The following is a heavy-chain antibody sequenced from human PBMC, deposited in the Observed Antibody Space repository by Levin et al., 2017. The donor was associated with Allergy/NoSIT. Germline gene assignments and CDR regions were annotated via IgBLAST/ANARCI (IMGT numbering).Heavy chain of an antibody. J-gene: IGHJ3*02. CDR1: FVSVSSYY. Sequence: GGSLLLSFFSSFVSVSSYYMIFVRYSPCPFLSFVSVLSRGGRPSSADSVKGRFTISRDNSKNTLYLQMNSLRAEDTAVYYCASTPGGYCSGGSCYSLAFDIWGQGTMVTVSS. CDR2: LSRGGRP. D-gene: IGHD2-15*01. CDR3: ASTPGGYCSGGSCYSLAFDI. V-gene: IGHV3-53*01.